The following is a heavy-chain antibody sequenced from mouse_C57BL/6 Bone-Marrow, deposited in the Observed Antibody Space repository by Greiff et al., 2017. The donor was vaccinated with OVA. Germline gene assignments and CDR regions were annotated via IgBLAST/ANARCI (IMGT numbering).Heavy chain of an antibody. V-gene: IGHV1-82*01. J-gene: IGHJ2*01. CDR2: IYPGDGDT. Sequence: VQLQQSGPELVKPGASVKISCKASGYAFSSSWMNWVKQRPGKGLEWIGRIYPGDGDTNYNWKFKGKATLTADKSSSTAYMQLSSLTSEDSAVYFCARGGYYGSTLDYWGQGTTLTVSS. CDR3: ARGGYYGSTLDY. CDR1: GYAFSSSW. D-gene: IGHD1-1*01.